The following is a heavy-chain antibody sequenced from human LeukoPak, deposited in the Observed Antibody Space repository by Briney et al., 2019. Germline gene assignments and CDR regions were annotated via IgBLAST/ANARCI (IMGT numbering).Heavy chain of an antibody. CDR2: IYSGGST. CDR1: GFTVSSNY. D-gene: IGHD6-19*01. V-gene: IGHV3-53*01. J-gene: IGHJ4*02. Sequence: GGSLRLSCAASGFTVSSNYMSWVRQAPGKGLEXVSVIYSGGSTYYADSVKGRFTISRDNSKNTLHLQMNSLRAEDTAVYYCARGLIAVAGTFDYWGQGTLVTVSS. CDR3: ARGLIAVAGTFDY.